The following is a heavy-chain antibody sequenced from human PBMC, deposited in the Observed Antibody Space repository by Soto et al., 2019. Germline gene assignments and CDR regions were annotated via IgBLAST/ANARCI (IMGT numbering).Heavy chain of an antibody. CDR1: GFTVSSDS. CDR3: ARHYYGMDV. J-gene: IGHJ6*02. CDR2: IYSDNNT. Sequence: GGSLRLSCAASGFTVSSDSMTWVRQAPGKGLEWISIIYSDNNTDYADSVKGRFSISRDTSKNILYLQMNSLRAEDTAEYYCARHYYGMDVWGQGTTVTVSS. V-gene: IGHV3-66*04.